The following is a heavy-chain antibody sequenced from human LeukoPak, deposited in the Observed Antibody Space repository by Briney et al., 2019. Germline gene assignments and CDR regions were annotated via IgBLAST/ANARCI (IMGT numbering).Heavy chain of an antibody. CDR2: INPSGGST. CDR3: ARDWGRYYYYMDV. V-gene: IGHV1-46*01. CDR1: GYTFTSYY. D-gene: IGHD3-16*01. J-gene: IGHJ6*03. Sequence: ASVKVSCKASGYTFTSYYMHWVRQAPGQGLEWTGIINPSGGSTSYAQKFQGRVTMTRDMSTSTVYMELSSLRSEDTAVYYCARDWGRYYYYMDVWGKGTTVTVSS.